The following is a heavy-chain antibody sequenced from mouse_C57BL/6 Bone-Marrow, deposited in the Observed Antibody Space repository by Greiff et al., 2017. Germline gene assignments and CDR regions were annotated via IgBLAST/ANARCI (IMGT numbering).Heavy chain of an antibody. J-gene: IGHJ1*03. CDR3: ARRELYWYFDV. V-gene: IGHV1-64*01. Sequence: QVHVKQPGAELVKPGASVKLSCKASGYTFTSYWMHWVKQRPGQGLEWIGMIHPNSGSTNYNEKFKSKATLTVDKSSSTAYMQLSSLTSEDSAVYYCARRELYWYFDVWGTGTTVTVSS. CDR2: IHPNSGST. CDR1: GYTFTSYW.